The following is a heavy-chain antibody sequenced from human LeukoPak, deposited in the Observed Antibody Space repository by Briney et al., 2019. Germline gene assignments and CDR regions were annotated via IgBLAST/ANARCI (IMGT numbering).Heavy chain of an antibody. D-gene: IGHD4-23*01. CDR3: ARGRYGGDY. V-gene: IGHV1-18*01. CDR1: GYTFTSYG. J-gene: IGHJ4*02. CDR2: ISAYNGNT. Sequence: GASVKVSCKASGYTFTSYGISWVRQAPGQGLEWMGWISAYNGNTNYAQKFQGRVTITRDTSASTAYMELSSLRSEDTAVYYCARGRYGGDYWGQGTLVTVSS.